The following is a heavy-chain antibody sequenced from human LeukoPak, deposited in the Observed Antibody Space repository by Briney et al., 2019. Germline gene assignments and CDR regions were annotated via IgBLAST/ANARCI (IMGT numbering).Heavy chain of an antibody. J-gene: IGHJ4*02. V-gene: IGHV3-30*18. Sequence: GGSLRLSCAASEFTFSSYVMAWVRQAPGKGLEWVAVISYGGSNKYYADSVKGRFTISRDNSKNTLYLQMNSLRAEDTAVYYCAKDGIAVAQYWGQGTLVTVSS. D-gene: IGHD6-19*01. CDR1: EFTFSSYV. CDR3: AKDGIAVAQY. CDR2: ISYGGSNK.